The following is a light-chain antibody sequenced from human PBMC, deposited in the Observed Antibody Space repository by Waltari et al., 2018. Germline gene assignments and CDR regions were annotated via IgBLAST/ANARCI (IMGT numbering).Light chain of an antibody. J-gene: IGKJ1*01. CDR3: QQYYSTPT. CDR1: QSVLYSSNNKNY. CDR2: WSS. V-gene: IGKV4-1*01. Sequence: DIVMTQSPDSLAVSLGERATINHKSSQSVLYSSNNKNYLAWYQQKPGQPPKLLISWSSTRESGVPDRFSGSGSGTDFPLTISSLQAEDVAVYYCQQYYSTPTFGQGTKVEIK.